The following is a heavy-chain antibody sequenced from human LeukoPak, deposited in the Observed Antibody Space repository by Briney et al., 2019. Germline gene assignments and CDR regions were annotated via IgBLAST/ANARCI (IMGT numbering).Heavy chain of an antibody. V-gene: IGHV4-61*01. CDR3: ARQSGTLLDY. J-gene: IGHJ4*02. Sequence: SETLSLTCSVSGGSVSSGISYWSWIRQAPGQGLEWIGYIYSSGTTNYNPSLKSRVTISVDTSKNQLSLKLRSVTAADSAVYYCARQSGTLLDYWGQGTLVAVSS. D-gene: IGHD3-10*01. CDR2: IYSSGTT. CDR1: GGSVSSGISY.